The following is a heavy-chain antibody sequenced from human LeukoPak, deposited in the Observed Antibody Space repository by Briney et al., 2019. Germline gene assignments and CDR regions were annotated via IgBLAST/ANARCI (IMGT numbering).Heavy chain of an antibody. V-gene: IGHV5-51*01. CDR1: GYRFTSYW. J-gene: IGHJ4*02. CDR3: ARSPTVTQADY. Sequence: GASLQISCKGSGYRFTSYWIGWVRQLPGKGLEWMGIIYPGDSDTRYSPSFQGQVTISADKSISTAYLQWSSLKASDTAMYYCARSPTVTQADYWGQGTLVTVSS. CDR2: IYPGDSDT. D-gene: IGHD4-17*01.